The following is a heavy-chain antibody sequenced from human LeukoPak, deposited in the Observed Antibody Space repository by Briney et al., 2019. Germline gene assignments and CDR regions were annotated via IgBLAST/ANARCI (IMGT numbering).Heavy chain of an antibody. D-gene: IGHD2-15*01. CDR1: GYTFTSYD. CDR3: ARDRGYCSGGSCMHGMDV. J-gene: IGHJ6*04. Sequence: ASVKVSCKASGYTFTSYDINWVRQATGQGLEWMGWMNPNSGNTGYAQKFQGRVTMTRDTSISTAYMELSRLRSDDTAVYYCARDRGYCSGGSCMHGMDVWGKGTTVTVSS. V-gene: IGHV1-8*01. CDR2: MNPNSGNT.